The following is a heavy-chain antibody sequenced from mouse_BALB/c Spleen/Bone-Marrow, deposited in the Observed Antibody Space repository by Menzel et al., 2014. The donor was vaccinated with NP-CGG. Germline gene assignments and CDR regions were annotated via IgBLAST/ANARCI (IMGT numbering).Heavy chain of an antibody. V-gene: IGHV1S22*01. D-gene: IGHD5-2*01. CDR3: TRVNEYGRAWFAY. CDR2: IYPVSGSI. Sequence: LQQSGSELVRPGASVKLSCKASGYTFTSYWMHWVKQRPGQGLEWIGNIYPVSGSINYDEKFKSKATLTVDTSSSTAYMQLSSLTSEDSAVYYCTRVNEYGRAWFAYWGQGTLVTVSA. CDR1: GYTFTSYW. J-gene: IGHJ3*01.